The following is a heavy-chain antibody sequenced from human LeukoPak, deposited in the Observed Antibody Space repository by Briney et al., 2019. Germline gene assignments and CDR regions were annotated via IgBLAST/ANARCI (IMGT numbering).Heavy chain of an antibody. D-gene: IGHD6-13*01. CDR2: IYTSGST. V-gene: IGHV4-4*07. Sequence: SETLSLTCTVSGGSISSYYWSWIRQPAGKGLEWIGRIYTSGSTNYNPSLKSRVTMSVDTSKNQFSLKLSSVTAADTAVYYCARGFPRIAAAGLYYFDYWGQGTLVTVSS. CDR1: GGSISSYY. J-gene: IGHJ4*02. CDR3: ARGFPRIAAAGLYYFDY.